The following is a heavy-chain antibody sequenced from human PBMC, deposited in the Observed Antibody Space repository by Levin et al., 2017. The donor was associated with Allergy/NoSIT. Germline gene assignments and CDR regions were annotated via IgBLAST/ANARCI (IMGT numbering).Heavy chain of an antibody. CDR3: ARSFRDDGDHKGFDY. CDR2: IYYSGST. J-gene: IGHJ4*02. Sequence: SETLSLTCTVSGGSISSYYWSWIRQPPGKGLEWIGYIYYSGSTNYNPSLKSRVTISVDTSKNQFSLKLSSVTAADTAVYYCARSFRDDGDHKGFDYWGQGTLVTVSS. D-gene: IGHD4-17*01. V-gene: IGHV4-59*01. CDR1: GGSISSYY.